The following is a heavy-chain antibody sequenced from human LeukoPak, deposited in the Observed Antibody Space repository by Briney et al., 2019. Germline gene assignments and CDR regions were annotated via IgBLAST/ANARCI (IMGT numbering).Heavy chain of an antibody. J-gene: IGHJ1*01. CDR1: GFTFSSYW. D-gene: IGHD4-23*01. Sequence: PGGSLRLSCAASGFTFSSYWMHWVRQAPGKGLVWVSRINSDGSATAYADSVKGRFTISRDNAKNTLYLQMNSLRTEDTALYYCGRDPSYDGNSFRYFQHWGQGTLVTVSS. V-gene: IGHV3-74*01. CDR3: GRDPSYDGNSFRYFQH. CDR2: INSDGSAT.